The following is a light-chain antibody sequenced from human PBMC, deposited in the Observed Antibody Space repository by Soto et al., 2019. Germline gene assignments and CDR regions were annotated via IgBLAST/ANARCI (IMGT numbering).Light chain of an antibody. CDR3: QQYERYPLT. Sequence: DIQMTQSPSTLCASIGDRVTITCRASQNIYKWLAWYQQKPQKAPKVLIFEAAALETGVSPRFSGSGSGTEFTLTISSLQPDDFATYYCQQYERYPLTFGGGTNVE. CDR1: QNIYKW. V-gene: IGKV1-5*01. J-gene: IGKJ4*01. CDR2: EAA.